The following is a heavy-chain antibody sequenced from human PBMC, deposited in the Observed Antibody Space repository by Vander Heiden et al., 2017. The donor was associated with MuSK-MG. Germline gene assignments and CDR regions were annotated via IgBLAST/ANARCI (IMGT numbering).Heavy chain of an antibody. Sequence: QVQLVQSGAEVKKPGASVKVSCKASGYTFTSYYMHWVRQAPGQGLEWMGIINPSGGSTSYAQKFQGRVTMTRDTSTSTVYMELSSLSSEHTAVYYCARGRSRAVVATSYYFDYWGQGPLVTVSS. V-gene: IGHV1-46*03. CDR2: INPSGGST. D-gene: IGHD5-12*01. CDR3: ARGRSRAVVATSYYFDY. CDR1: GYTFTSYY. J-gene: IGHJ4*02.